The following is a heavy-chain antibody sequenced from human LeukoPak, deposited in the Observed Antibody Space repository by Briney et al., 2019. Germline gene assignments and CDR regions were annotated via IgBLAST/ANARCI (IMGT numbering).Heavy chain of an antibody. CDR3: AREGFDGIAYWFDP. J-gene: IGHJ5*02. CDR1: VYTFTSYD. Sequence: GASVKVSCKASVYTFTSYDINWVRQATGQGLEWMGWMNPNSGNTGYAQKYQGRVTMTRNTPISTAYMELSSLRSEDTAVYYCAREGFDGIAYWFDPWGQGTLVTVSS. V-gene: IGHV1-8*01. CDR2: MNPNSGNT. D-gene: IGHD2-21*01.